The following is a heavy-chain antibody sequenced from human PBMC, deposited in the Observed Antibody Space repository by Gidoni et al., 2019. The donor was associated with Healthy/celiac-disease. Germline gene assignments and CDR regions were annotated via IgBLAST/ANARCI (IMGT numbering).Heavy chain of an antibody. CDR3: AKDSYPRRVTGPDD. Sequence: EVQLVESGGVVLQPGGYLSLSCAASGSPFCDYARALGRQAPGKGMEWFSLISWDGGSTYYADSVKGRSTITRDNSKNSLYMQMNSLRAEDTALYYCAKDSYPRRVTGPDDWGQGTLVTVSA. CDR1: GSPFCDYA. J-gene: IGHJ4*02. V-gene: IGHV3-43D*03. D-gene: IGHD5-18*01. CDR2: ISWDGGST.